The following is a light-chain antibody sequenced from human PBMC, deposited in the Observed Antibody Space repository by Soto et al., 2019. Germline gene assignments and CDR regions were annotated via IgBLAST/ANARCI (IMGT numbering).Light chain of an antibody. V-gene: IGKV3-20*01. CDR1: QSVSNNY. CDR3: QQYGTSPFT. CDR2: GAS. Sequence: EIVLTQSPGTLSLSPRERATLSCRASQSVSNNYLAWYQQKPGQAPRLLISGASNRATGIPDRFSGSGSGTDFTLAISRLEPEDFAVYYCQQYGTSPFTFGPGTRVDLK. J-gene: IGKJ3*01.